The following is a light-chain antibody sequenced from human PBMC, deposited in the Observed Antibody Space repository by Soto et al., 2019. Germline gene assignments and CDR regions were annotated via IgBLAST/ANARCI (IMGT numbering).Light chain of an antibody. J-gene: IGKJ1*01. CDR1: QSVRSNF. V-gene: IGKV3-20*01. CDR2: GAS. Sequence: EIVLTQSPGTLSLSPGERATLSCRASQSVRSNFLAWYQQKPGQAPRLLIYGASNRATGIPDRFSGSGSGTDFTLTISRLEPEDFAVYYCQQYNGWLWTFGQGTKVEI. CDR3: QQYNGWLWT.